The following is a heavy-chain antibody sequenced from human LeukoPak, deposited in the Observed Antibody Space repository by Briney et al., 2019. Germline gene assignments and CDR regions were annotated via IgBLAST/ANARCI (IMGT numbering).Heavy chain of an antibody. CDR2: IDAGNGKT. Sequence: ASVKVSCKASQYTFTDYAVHWVRQAPGQRLEWMGWIDAGNGKTKYSQSFQGRVTMTRNTFVSTAYMELSSLRSEDTAVYYCARFTTTETTDYWGQGTLVTVSS. J-gene: IGHJ4*02. CDR3: ARFTTTETTDY. D-gene: IGHD4-17*01. V-gene: IGHV1-3*01. CDR1: QYTFTDYA.